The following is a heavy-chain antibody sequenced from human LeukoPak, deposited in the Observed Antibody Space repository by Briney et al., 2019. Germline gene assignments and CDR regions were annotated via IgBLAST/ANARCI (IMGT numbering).Heavy chain of an antibody. CDR3: AKYVVSGDYGKWFDP. Sequence: PSETLSLTCTVSGGSVSSGSYYWSWIRQPAGKGLESIGRIYSSGGTIYNPSLKSRVTMSVDTSKNQFSLKLASVTAADTAVYYCAKYVVSGDYGKWFDPWGQGTLVTVSS. D-gene: IGHD4/OR15-4a*01. J-gene: IGHJ5*02. CDR2: IYSSGGT. V-gene: IGHV4-61*10. CDR1: GGSVSSGSYY.